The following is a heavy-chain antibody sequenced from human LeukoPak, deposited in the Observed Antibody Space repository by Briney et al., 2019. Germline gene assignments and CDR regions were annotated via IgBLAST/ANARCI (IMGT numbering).Heavy chain of an antibody. J-gene: IGHJ4*02. CDR2: ISASGDYP. D-gene: IGHD1-1*01. CDR1: GFTFSNYA. V-gene: IGHV3-23*01. CDR3: AKVYNWNYQLPDY. Sequence: GGSLRLSCATFGFTFSNYAMNWVRQAPGKGLEWVSGISASGDYPYYADSVKGRFTISRDNSKNTLYLQMNSLRGEDAAVFYCAKVYNWNYQLPDYWGRGTLVSVSS.